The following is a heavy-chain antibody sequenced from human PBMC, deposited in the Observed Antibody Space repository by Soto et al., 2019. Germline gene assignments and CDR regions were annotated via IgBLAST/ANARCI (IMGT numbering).Heavy chain of an antibody. D-gene: IGHD3-10*01. CDR3: AREQNASGSGKTYYFDY. Sequence: EVQLVESGGGLVKPGGSLRLSCAASGFTFSGYSMHWVREAPGKGLEWVSSISSSSSYIYYADSVKGRFTISRDNAKNSLYLQMNSLRAEDTAVYYCAREQNASGSGKTYYFDYWGQGTLVTVSS. V-gene: IGHV3-21*01. CDR1: GFTFSGYS. J-gene: IGHJ4*02. CDR2: ISSSSSYI.